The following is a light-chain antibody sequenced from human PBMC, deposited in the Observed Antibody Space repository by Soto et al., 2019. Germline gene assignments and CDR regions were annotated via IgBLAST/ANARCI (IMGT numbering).Light chain of an antibody. J-gene: IGLJ1*01. CDR2: DNN. Sequence: QSGLTQPPSVSAAPGQKVTISCSGSDSNIGNNYVAWYQQVPGTAPKLLIYDNNKRPSGIPDRFSGSKSGTSATLTITGLQTGDEADYYCGAWDSSLSASFGTGTKVTVL. V-gene: IGLV1-51*01. CDR1: DSNIGNNY. CDR3: GAWDSSLSAS.